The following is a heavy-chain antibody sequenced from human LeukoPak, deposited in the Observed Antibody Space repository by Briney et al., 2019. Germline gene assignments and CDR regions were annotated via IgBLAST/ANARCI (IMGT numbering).Heavy chain of an antibody. CDR2: TYTSGTT. CDR1: GGSIRSYY. J-gene: IGHJ3*02. CDR3: ARQYSSSWYMFAFDI. D-gene: IGHD6-13*01. Sequence: SETLSLTCTVSGGSIRSYYWSWIRQPAGKGLEWIGRTYTSGTTNYSPSLKSRVTMSVDTSKNQFSLKLSSVTAADTAVYYCARQYSSSWYMFAFDIWGQGTMVTVSS. V-gene: IGHV4-4*07.